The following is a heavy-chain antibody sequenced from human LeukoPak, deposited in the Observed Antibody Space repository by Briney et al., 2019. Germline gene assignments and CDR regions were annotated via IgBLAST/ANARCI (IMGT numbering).Heavy chain of an antibody. CDR1: GGSFSGYY. Sequence: PSETLSLTCAVYGGSFSGYYWSWIRQPPGEGLEWIGEINHSGSTNYNPSLKSRVTISVDTSKNQFSLKLSSVTAADTAVYYCARLVDGSGYYFDYWGQGTLVTVSS. J-gene: IGHJ4*02. CDR3: ARLVDGSGYYFDY. D-gene: IGHD3-10*01. CDR2: INHSGST. V-gene: IGHV4-34*01.